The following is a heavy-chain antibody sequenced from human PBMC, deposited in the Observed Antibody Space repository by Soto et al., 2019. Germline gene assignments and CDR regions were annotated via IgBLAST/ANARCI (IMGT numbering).Heavy chain of an antibody. V-gene: IGHV1-18*01. Sequence: ASVKVSCRASGYTFTSYGISWVRQAPGQGLEWMGWISAYNGNTNYAQKLQGRVTMTTDTSTSTAYMELRSLRSDDTAVYYCARDGVDTATGYYYGMDVWGQGTTVTVSS. J-gene: IGHJ6*02. D-gene: IGHD5-18*01. CDR2: ISAYNGNT. CDR3: ARDGVDTATGYYYGMDV. CDR1: GYTFTSYG.